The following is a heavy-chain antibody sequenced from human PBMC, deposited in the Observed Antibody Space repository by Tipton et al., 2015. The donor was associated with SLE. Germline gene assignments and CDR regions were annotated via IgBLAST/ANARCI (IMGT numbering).Heavy chain of an antibody. D-gene: IGHD2-15*01. Sequence: LRLSCTVSGGSFSRGGYYWSWIRQHSGKGLEWIGYIHYTGTTYYNPSLMSRAMISVDTLRDQFSLNLLSVTAADTALYYCARVRVVAATGWFDSWGQGTLVTVSS. J-gene: IGHJ5*01. CDR3: ARVRVVAATGWFDS. CDR2: IHYTGTT. V-gene: IGHV4-31*03. CDR1: GGSFSRGGYY.